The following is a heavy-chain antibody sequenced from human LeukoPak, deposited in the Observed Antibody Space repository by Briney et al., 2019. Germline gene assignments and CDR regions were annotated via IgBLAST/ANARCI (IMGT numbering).Heavy chain of an antibody. CDR2: ISSSSSYI. CDR1: GFTFSSYS. V-gene: IGHV3-21*01. CDR3: ATDIIAVAATRFDAFDI. J-gene: IGHJ3*02. Sequence: AGGSLRLSCAASGFTFSSYSMNWVRQAPGKGLEWVSSISSSSSYIYYADSVKGRFTISRDNAKNSLYLQMNSLRAEDTAVYYCATDIIAVAATRFDAFDIWGQGTMVTVSS. D-gene: IGHD6-19*01.